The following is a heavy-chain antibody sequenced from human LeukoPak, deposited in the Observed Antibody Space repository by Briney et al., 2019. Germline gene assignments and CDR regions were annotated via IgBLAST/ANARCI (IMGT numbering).Heavy chain of an antibody. J-gene: IGHJ6*02. CDR2: IYYSGST. Sequence: SETLSLTCAVYGGSFSGYYWGWIRQAPGKGLEWIGYIYYSGSTNYNPSLKSRVTISVDTSKNQFSLKLSSVTAAHTAVYYCARDRVLYSGYDYAYYYYGMDVWGQGTTVTVSS. V-gene: IGHV4-59*01. CDR1: GGSFSGYY. D-gene: IGHD5-12*01. CDR3: ARDRVLYSGYDYAYYYYGMDV.